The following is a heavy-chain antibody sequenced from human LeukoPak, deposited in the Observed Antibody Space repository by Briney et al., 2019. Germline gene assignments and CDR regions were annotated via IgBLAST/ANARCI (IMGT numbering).Heavy chain of an antibody. J-gene: IGHJ4*02. CDR3: TRQPWDYYDSSGYSFDY. CDR1: GFTFNE. CDR2: ISSSGSTI. V-gene: IGHV3-48*03. D-gene: IGHD3-22*01. Sequence: GGSLRLSRAASGFTFNEMNWVRQAPGKGLEWVSYISSSGSTIYYADSVKGRFTISRDNAKNSLYLQMNSLRAEDTALYYCTRQPWDYYDSSGYSFDYWGQGTLVTVSS.